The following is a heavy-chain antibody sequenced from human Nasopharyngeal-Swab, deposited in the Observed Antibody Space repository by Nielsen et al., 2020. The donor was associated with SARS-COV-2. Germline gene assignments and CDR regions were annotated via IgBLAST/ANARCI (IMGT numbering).Heavy chain of an antibody. CDR3: AKVGGGVGY. D-gene: IGHD3-16*01. J-gene: IGHJ4*02. Sequence: GESLKISCSASGFTFSSYAMHWVRQAPGKGLEYVSAISSNGGSTYYADSVKGRFTISRDNSKNTLFLQMNSLRAEDTALYYCAKVGGGVGYWGQGTLVTVSS. V-gene: IGHV3-64*04. CDR1: GFTFSSYA. CDR2: ISSNGGST.